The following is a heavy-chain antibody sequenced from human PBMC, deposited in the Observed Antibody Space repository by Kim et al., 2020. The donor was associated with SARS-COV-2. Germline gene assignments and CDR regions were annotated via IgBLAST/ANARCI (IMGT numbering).Heavy chain of an antibody. CDR2: IYYSGSA. J-gene: IGHJ5*01. V-gene: IGHV4-39*01. D-gene: IGHD6-19*01. CDR3: ARNAGGKQWLVLGVRGFDS. Sequence: SETLSLTCTVSGGSITSYSYYWGWIRQPPGKGLECIGSIYYSGSAYSNPSLNSRVTISVDTSKNQFSLKLTSVTAADTAVYYCARNAGGKQWLVLGVRGFDSWGQGTLVTVSS. CDR1: GGSITSYSYY.